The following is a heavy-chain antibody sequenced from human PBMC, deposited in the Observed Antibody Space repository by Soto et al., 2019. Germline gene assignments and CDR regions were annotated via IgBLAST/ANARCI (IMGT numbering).Heavy chain of an antibody. CDR2: IIPIFDTA. V-gene: IGHV1-69*13. D-gene: IGHD1-1*01. J-gene: IGHJ6*02. CDR1: GGTFSDFT. Sequence: GSSMKVSCKASGGTFSDFTINWVRQAPGQRLEWMGGIIPIFDTANYAEKFQGRVTITADESTSTSFMEVSSLRSEETAVYYCARNGTQTGYSYGMDVWGQETMVTVSS. CDR3: ARNGTQTGYSYGMDV.